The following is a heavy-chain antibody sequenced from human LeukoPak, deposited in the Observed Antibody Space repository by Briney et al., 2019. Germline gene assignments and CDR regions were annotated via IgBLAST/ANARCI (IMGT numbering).Heavy chain of an antibody. CDR3: ARGGGDYCFDY. V-gene: IGHV3-23*01. J-gene: IGHJ4*02. CDR2: ISRSGGST. D-gene: IGHD2-21*02. Sequence: GGSLRLSCAASGFTFDDHGMHWVRQAPGKGLEWVSAISRSGGSTYYADSVKGRFTISRDNSKNTLYLQMNSLGAEDTAVYFCARGGGDYCFDYWGQGALVTVSS. CDR1: GFTFDDHG.